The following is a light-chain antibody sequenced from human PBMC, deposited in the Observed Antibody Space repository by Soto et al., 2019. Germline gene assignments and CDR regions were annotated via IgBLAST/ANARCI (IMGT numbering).Light chain of an antibody. Sequence: EIVMTQSPATLSVSPGGRATLSCRASQSVYSNLACYQQKPGQAPRLLIYGASTRATGIPARFSGSEAQTDFTLTISSLQCEDSAVYDCQQYNNWPPVTFGGGTRVEIK. CDR2: GAS. V-gene: IGKV3-15*01. CDR3: QQYNNWPPVT. J-gene: IGKJ4*01. CDR1: QSVYSN.